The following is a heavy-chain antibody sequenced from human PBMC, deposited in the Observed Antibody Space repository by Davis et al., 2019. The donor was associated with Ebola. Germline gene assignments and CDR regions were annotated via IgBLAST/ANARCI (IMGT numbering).Heavy chain of an antibody. Sequence: GESLKISCAASGFTFSSYSMNWVRQAPGKGLEWVSSISSRSSHIYFADSLKGRFTISRDNAKNSLYLQMSNLRDEDTAVYYCARDVDFWSGYYIDYWGQGTLVTVSS. D-gene: IGHD3-3*01. CDR1: GFTFSSYS. CDR2: ISSRSSHI. V-gene: IGHV3-21*06. CDR3: ARDVDFWSGYYIDY. J-gene: IGHJ4*02.